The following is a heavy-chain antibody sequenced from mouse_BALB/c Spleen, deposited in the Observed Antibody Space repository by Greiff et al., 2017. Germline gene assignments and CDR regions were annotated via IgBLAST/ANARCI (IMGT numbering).Heavy chain of an antibody. CDR1: GFTFSSFG. D-gene: IGHD2-2*01. J-gene: IGHJ4*01. V-gene: IGHV5-17*02. Sequence: EVNLVESGGGLVQPGGSRKLSCAASGFTFSSFGMHWVRQAPEKGLEWVAYISGGSSTIYYADTVKGRFTISRDNPKNTLFLQMTSLRSEDTAMYYCARSGYDEGYYYAMDYWGQGTSVTVSS. CDR2: ISGGSSTI. CDR3: ARSGYDEGYYYAMDY.